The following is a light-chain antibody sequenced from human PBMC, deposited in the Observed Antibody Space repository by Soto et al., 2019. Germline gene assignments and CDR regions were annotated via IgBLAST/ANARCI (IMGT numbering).Light chain of an antibody. Sequence: EMVLTQSPGTLSLSPGERATLSCLASQSVSSSYLVWHQQKPGQAPRLLIYAASRRATGIPDRFSGSGSGTDFTLTISRLEPEDFAVYYCQQYNNWPSITFGQGTRLEI. V-gene: IGKV3-20*01. CDR2: AAS. CDR3: QQYNNWPSIT. CDR1: QSVSSSY. J-gene: IGKJ5*01.